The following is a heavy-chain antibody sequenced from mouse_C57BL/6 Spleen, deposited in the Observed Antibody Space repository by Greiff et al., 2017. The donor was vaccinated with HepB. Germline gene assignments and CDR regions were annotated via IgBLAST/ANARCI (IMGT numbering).Heavy chain of an antibody. J-gene: IGHJ2*01. CDR3: AEGNYGSFYYFDY. Sequence: EVQLQQSGPGLVKPSQSLSLTCSVTGYSITSGYYWNWIRQFPGNKLEWMGYISYDGSNNYNPSLKNRISITRDTSKNQFFLKLNSVTTEDTATYCCAEGNYGSFYYFDYWGQGTTLTVSS. CDR2: ISYDGSN. CDR1: GYSITSGYY. D-gene: IGHD1-1*01. V-gene: IGHV3-6*01.